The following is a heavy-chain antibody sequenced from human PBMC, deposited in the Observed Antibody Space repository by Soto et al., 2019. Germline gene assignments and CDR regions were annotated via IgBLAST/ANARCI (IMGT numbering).Heavy chain of an antibody. CDR1: GYGFSSHW. J-gene: IGHJ3*02. V-gene: IGHV5-51*01. Sequence: GESLKISCKGSGYGFSSHWVAWLRQMPGKGLEWVGIIYPGNSNTMYSPSFQGQVTISADTALSTTYLQWDTLKPSDTAIYFCAXDSHCDGGNCPMGGFDMWGQGTMVTVSS. CDR3: AXDSHCDGGNCPMGGFDM. D-gene: IGHD2-15*01. CDR2: IYPGNSNT.